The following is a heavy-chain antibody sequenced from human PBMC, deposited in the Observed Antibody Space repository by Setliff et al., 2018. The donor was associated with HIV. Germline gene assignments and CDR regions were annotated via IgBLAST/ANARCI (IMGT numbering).Heavy chain of an antibody. CDR3: ARVEGATPDAFDI. D-gene: IGHD1-26*01. CDR1: GGSISSSSYY. Sequence: SETLSLTCSVSGGSISSSSYYWGWIRQPPGKGLEWIGSIYYSGSTYYNPSLKSRVTISVDTSKNQFSLKLSSVTAADTAVYYCARVEGATPDAFDIWGQGTMVTVSS. CDR2: IYYSGST. J-gene: IGHJ3*02. V-gene: IGHV4-39*07.